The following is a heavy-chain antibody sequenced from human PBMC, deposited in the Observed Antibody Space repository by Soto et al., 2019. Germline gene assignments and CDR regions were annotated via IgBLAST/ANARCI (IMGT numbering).Heavy chain of an antibody. CDR3: AKGSSWDVRYFDY. D-gene: IGHD6-13*01. CDR2: ISGSGGST. V-gene: IGHV3-23*01. Sequence: EVQLLESGGGLVQPGGSLRLSCAASGFTFSSYAMSWVRQAPGKGLEWVSAISGSGGSTYYADSVKGRFTISRDNSKNPLYLQMNSLRAEDTAVYYCAKGSSWDVRYFDYWGQGTLVTVSS. J-gene: IGHJ4*02. CDR1: GFTFSSYA.